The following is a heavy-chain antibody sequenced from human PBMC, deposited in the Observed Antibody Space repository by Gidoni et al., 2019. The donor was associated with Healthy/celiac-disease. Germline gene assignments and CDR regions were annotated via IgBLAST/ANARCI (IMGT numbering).Heavy chain of an antibody. J-gene: IGHJ4*02. D-gene: IGHD4-17*01. Sequence: EVQLVQSGAEVKKPGESLKISCQTSVYSSSTNWIGWVRQIPGKGLEWMGIIFPSDSDTRYSPSFQGQVTISADKSISTAYLQWSSLKASDTAIYYCATATVTKGSDFDYWGQGTLVTVSS. CDR2: IFPSDSDT. V-gene: IGHV5-51*01. CDR1: VYSSSTNW. CDR3: ATATVTKGSDFDY.